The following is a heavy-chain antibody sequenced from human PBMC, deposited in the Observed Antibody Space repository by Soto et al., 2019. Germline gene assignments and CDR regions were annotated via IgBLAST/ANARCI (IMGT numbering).Heavy chain of an antibody. CDR2: IYYSGST. D-gene: IGHD4-17*01. CDR3: AREGPYGDYPDY. Sequence: TLSLTCTVSGGSIRNYYWSWIRQPPGKGLEWIGYIYYSGSTNYNPSLKSRVTISVDTSKNQFSLKLSSVTAADTAVYYCAREGPYGDYPDYWGQGTLVTVSS. CDR1: GGSIRNYY. J-gene: IGHJ4*02. V-gene: IGHV4-59*01.